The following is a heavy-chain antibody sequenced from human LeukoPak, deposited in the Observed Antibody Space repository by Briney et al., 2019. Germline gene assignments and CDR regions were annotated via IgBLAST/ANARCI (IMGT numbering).Heavy chain of an antibody. CDR1: GFTFSSYA. D-gene: IGHD3-10*01. CDR2: ITGSGGST. CDR3: AKSRSSGSYCIDY. Sequence: GGSLRLSCAASGFTFSSYAMSWVRQAPGKGLEWVSGITGSGGSTYYADPVKGRFTISRDNSKNTLSLQMNSLRAEDTAVYYCAKSRSSGSYCIDYWGQGTLVTVPS. J-gene: IGHJ4*02. V-gene: IGHV3-23*01.